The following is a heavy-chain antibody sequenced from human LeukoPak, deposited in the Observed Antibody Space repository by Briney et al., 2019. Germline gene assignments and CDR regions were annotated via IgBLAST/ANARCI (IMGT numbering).Heavy chain of an antibody. Sequence: SETLSLTCAVYGGSFSGYYWSWIRQPPGKGLEWIGEINHSGSTNYNPSLKSRVTISVDTSKNQFSLKLSSVTAADTAVYYCARVVVGKHYYYGMDVWGQGTTVTVSS. CDR1: GGSFSGYY. D-gene: IGHD2-2*01. CDR2: INHSGST. V-gene: IGHV4-34*01. CDR3: ARVVVGKHYYYGMDV. J-gene: IGHJ6*02.